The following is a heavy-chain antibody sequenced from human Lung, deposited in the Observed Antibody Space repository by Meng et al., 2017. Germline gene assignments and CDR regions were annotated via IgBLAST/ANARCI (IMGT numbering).Heavy chain of an antibody. D-gene: IGHD1/OR15-1a*01. V-gene: IGHV4-34*01. CDR2: INHRGST. J-gene: IGHJ2*01. Sequence: QVQRQQWCVSMLKPSESLHRPCAVDGGGFSGYYWSWLRQPPGNGLEWIGEINHRGSTKDNPSCKSRDTISEDTSKNQYSLKLSSVTAADTAVYYCARPKQANWYFDFWGRGTLVTVSS. CDR3: ARPKQANWYFDF. CDR1: GGGFSGYY.